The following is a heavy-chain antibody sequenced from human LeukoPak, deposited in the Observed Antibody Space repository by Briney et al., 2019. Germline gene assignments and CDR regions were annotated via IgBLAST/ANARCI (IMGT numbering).Heavy chain of an antibody. V-gene: IGHV4-4*02. CDR1: GGSISTTNW. CDR3: AREGGPYRPLDY. Sequence: SGTLSLTCGVSGGSISTTNWWTRVRQPPGEGLEWIGEVHLSGRTHYNPSLESRVTMSVDLSENHISLRLTSVTAADTAVYYCAREGGPYRPLDYSGQGTLVTVSS. J-gene: IGHJ4*02. CDR2: VHLSGRT.